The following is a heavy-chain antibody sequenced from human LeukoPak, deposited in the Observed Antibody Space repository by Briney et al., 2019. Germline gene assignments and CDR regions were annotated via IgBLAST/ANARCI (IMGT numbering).Heavy chain of an antibody. V-gene: IGHV3-30*02. CDR1: GFTFSGSG. CDR3: ARDLDISGYSFDY. J-gene: IGHJ4*02. Sequence: GGSLRLFCAASGFTFSGSGMHWVRQAPATGLQWVAYIRYDGNSEYYTDSVKGRFTISRDNSKNTLYLQMNSLRAEDTAVYFCARDLDISGYSFDYWGQGTLVTVSS. D-gene: IGHD3-22*01. CDR2: IRYDGNSE.